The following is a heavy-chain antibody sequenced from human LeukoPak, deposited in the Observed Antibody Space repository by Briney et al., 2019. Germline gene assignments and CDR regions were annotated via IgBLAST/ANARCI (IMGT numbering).Heavy chain of an antibody. Sequence: PGGSLRLSCAASGFTFSSYGMHWVRQAPGKGLEGVAIISYDGSNKYYADSVKGRFTISRDNSKNTLYLQMNSLRAEDTAVYYCAKNYGSGSPHFDYWGQGTLVTVSS. CDR2: ISYDGSNK. V-gene: IGHV3-30*18. J-gene: IGHJ4*02. CDR1: GFTFSSYG. D-gene: IGHD3-10*01. CDR3: AKNYGSGSPHFDY.